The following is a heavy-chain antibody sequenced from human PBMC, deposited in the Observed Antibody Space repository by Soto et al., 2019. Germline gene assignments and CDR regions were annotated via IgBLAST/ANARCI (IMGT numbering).Heavy chain of an antibody. CDR1: GGSISSYY. D-gene: IGHD3-16*01. Sequence: SETLSLTCTVSGGSISSYYWSWIRQPPGKGLEWIGYIYYSGSTNYNPSLKSRVTISVDTSKNQFSLKLSSVTAADTAVYYCARLWGSTKNDYWGQGTLVTVSS. CDR2: IYYSGST. CDR3: ARLWGSTKNDY. V-gene: IGHV4-59*08. J-gene: IGHJ4*02.